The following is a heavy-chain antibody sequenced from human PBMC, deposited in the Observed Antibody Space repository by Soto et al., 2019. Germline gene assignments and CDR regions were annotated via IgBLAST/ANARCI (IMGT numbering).Heavy chain of an antibody. CDR2: ISKSDYT. Sequence: GGSLRLSCTVSGFAFNNYGINWVRQAPGKGLEWVSSISKSDYTYYSDSVKGRFTISRDNAKNLVSLQMNTLRVEDTAVYYCAREDSIIIPAVSDFWGQGXLVTVYS. J-gene: IGHJ4*02. V-gene: IGHV3-21*01. D-gene: IGHD2-2*01. CDR1: GFAFNNYG. CDR3: AREDSIIIPAVSDF.